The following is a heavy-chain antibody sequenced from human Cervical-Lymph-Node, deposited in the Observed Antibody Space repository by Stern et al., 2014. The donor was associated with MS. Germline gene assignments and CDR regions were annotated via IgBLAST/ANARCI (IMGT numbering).Heavy chain of an antibody. D-gene: IGHD3-22*01. CDR2: ISHGGSDK. V-gene: IGHV3-30-3*01. J-gene: IGHJ4*02. CDR3: AREHYYDSTVYYPLFDC. CDR1: GFTFSNYA. Sequence: QVQLVESGGGVVQPGRFLRLSCVASGFTFSNYAMHWVRQAPGKGLEWVAIISHGGSDKYYADSVKGLFTISRDNSKNTLYLQMNSLRAEDTAVYYCAREHYYDSTVYYPLFDCWGQGTLVTVSS.